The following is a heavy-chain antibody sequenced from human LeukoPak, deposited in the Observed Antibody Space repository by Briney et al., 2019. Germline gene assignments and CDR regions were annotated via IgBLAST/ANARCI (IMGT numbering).Heavy chain of an antibody. V-gene: IGHV3-23*01. CDR1: GFTFSSYA. D-gene: IGHD5-24*01. CDR2: ISAGGGST. Sequence: SGGSLRLSCAASGFTFSSYAMSLVRQVPGKGLEWVSGISAGGGSTYYAASLKGRFTISRDNSKNTLYLQVNSLRAEDTAVYYCARGWPHRDDRHSWGQGTLVTVSS. CDR3: ARGWPHRDDRHS. J-gene: IGHJ4*02.